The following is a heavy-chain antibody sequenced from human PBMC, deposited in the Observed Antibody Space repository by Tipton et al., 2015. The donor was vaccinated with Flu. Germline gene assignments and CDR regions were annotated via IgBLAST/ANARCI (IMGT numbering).Heavy chain of an antibody. Sequence: TLSLTCTVSGGSVNSDNNYWSWIRQPAGKGLEWIGRIHGSGGSNYNPSLRGRVTISADTSKNQFSLNLRSVTAADTAVYYCARQDHGLDVWGQGTTVSVS. V-gene: IGHV4-61*02. CDR2: IHGSGGS. CDR3: ARQDHGLDV. CDR1: GGSVNSDNNY. J-gene: IGHJ6*02. D-gene: IGHD2-8*01.